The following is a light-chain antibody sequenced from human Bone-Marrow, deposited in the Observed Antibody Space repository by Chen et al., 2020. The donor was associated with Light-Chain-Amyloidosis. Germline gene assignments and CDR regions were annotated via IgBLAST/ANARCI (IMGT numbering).Light chain of an antibody. J-gene: IGLJ3*02. CDR3: SSYTVSSTWV. CDR1: RSDVGGYNF. V-gene: IGLV2-14*03. CDR2: DVT. Sequence: QSALTQPASVSGSPGQSITISCTGSRSDVGGYNFVSWYQQLPGKAPKLLIYDVTNRPSGVSYRFSGSKSGNTASLTVSGLQDEDEADYYCSSYTVSSTWVFGGGTKLTVL.